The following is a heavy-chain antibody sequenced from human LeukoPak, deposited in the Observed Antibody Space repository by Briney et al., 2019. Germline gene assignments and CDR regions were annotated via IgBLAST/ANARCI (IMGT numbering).Heavy chain of an antibody. CDR2: IYTSGST. J-gene: IGHJ4*02. CDR3: ARLSRVGRGLDY. CDR1: GGSITSGSYY. V-gene: IGHV4-61*02. Sequence: TLSLTCTVSGGSITSGSYYWNWIRQPAGKGLEWIGRIYTSGSTNYNPSLKSRVTISVDTSKNQFSLNLSSVTAADTAVYYCARLSRVGRGLDYWGQGTLVTVSS. D-gene: IGHD3-16*01.